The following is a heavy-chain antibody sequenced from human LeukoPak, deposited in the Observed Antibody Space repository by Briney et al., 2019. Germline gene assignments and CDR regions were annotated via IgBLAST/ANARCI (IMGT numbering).Heavy chain of an antibody. CDR2: IFYSGNT. CDR3: ARASYTTVAGTGDYFDY. Sequence: TSETLSLTCTVSGVSISSSSHYWGWIRQTSGKGLEWIGSIFYSGNTYYNPSLQSRVTVSVDTSKNQFSLKMRSVTAADTAVYYCARASYTTVAGTGDYFDYWGQGTLVTVSS. V-gene: IGHV4-39*01. CDR1: GVSISSSSHY. J-gene: IGHJ4*02. D-gene: IGHD6-19*01.